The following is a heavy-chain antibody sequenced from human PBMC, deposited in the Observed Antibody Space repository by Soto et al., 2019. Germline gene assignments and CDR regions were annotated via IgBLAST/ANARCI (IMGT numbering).Heavy chain of an antibody. V-gene: IGHV3-23*01. J-gene: IGHJ1*01. CDR3: AKGVPGIAVAGTGYFQH. CDR2: ISGSGDST. CDR1: GFTFIRCR. Sequence: RGYLRLSYGGSGFTFIRCRMSLFRQAPGKGLEWVSGISGSGDSTYYADSVKGRLTISRDNSKNTLYLQMNSLRAEDTAVYYCAKGVPGIAVAGTGYFQHWGQG. D-gene: IGHD6-19*01.